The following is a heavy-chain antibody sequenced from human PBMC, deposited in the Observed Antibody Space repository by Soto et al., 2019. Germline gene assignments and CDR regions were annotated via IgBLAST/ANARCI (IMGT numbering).Heavy chain of an antibody. D-gene: IGHD2-2*01. CDR2: IIPIFGTA. J-gene: IGHJ6*02. Sequence: SVKVSCKASGGTFSSYAISWVRQAPGQGLEWMGGIIPIFGTANYAQKFQGRVTITADESTSTAYMELSSLRSEDTAVYYCAGVGYCISTSCPHGDYYYYGMDVWGQGTTVTVSS. CDR3: AGVGYCISTSCPHGDYYYYGMDV. V-gene: IGHV1-69*13. CDR1: GGTFSSYA.